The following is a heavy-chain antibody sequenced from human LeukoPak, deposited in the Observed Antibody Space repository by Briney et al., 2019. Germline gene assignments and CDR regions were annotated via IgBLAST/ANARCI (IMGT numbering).Heavy chain of an antibody. J-gene: IGHJ4*02. D-gene: IGHD2-15*01. Sequence: GGSLRLSCAASGFAFSSYSMNWVRQAPGRGLEWVSSISSSSSYIYYADSVKGRFTISRDNAKNSLYLQMNSLRAEDTAVYYCARDVDIVLVVAAKSFDYWGQGTLVTVSS. CDR2: ISSSSSYI. CDR1: GFAFSSYS. V-gene: IGHV3-21*01. CDR3: ARDVDIVLVVAAKSFDY.